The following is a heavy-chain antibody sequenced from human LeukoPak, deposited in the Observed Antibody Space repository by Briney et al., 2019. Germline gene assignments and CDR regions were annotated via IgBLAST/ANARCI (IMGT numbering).Heavy chain of an antibody. CDR3: AKPSVSGNYPYYFDY. J-gene: IGHJ4*02. D-gene: IGHD1-26*01. V-gene: IGHV3-33*03. CDR1: GFTLTSYG. CDR2: IWYDGSKK. Sequence: GRSLKLSCAASGFTLTSYGMHWVRQAPGKGLEWVAGIWYDGSKKYYADSVKGRFTISRDESKNTLYLQINSLRAEDTALYYCAKPSVSGNYPYYFDYWGQGTLSPSPQ.